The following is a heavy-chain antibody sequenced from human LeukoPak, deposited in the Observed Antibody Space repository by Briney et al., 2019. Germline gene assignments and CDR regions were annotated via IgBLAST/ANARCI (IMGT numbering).Heavy chain of an antibody. D-gene: IGHD6-19*01. CDR3: AKETYSSGWYPYFDY. CDR2: ISGSGGST. J-gene: IGHJ4*02. Sequence: PGGSLRLSCVASGFTFSSYAMSWVRQAPGKGLEWVSGISGSGGSTYYADSVKGRFTISRDNSKNTLFLQMNSLRAADTAVYYCAKETYSSGWYPYFDYWGQGTLVTVSS. V-gene: IGHV3-23*01. CDR1: GFTFSSYA.